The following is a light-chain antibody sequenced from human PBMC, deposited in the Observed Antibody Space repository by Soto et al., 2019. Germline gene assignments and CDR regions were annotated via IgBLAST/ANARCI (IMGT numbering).Light chain of an antibody. CDR2: GAT. V-gene: IGKV3-11*01. CDR3: QLYGVSSPRIT. CDR1: QSVSNY. J-gene: IGKJ5*01. Sequence: EIVLTQSPATLSLSPGERATLSCRAIQSVSNYLAWYQQKPGQAPRLLIYGATNRIIGIPDRFSGSVSGTDFTLTVSRLEPEDFAVYYCQLYGVSSPRITFGQGTRLEIK.